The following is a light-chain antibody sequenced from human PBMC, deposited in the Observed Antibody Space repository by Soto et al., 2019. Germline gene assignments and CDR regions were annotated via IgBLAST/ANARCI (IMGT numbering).Light chain of an antibody. CDR2: DVT. Sequence: QSALTQPASVSGSPGQSITISCTGTSSDVGGSNYVSWYQQHPGKAPKLMIYDVTNRPSGVSNRFSGAKSGNTASLTISGLQAEDEADYYCSSHSSRGTLEVFGGGTKLTVL. CDR1: SSDVGGSNY. J-gene: IGLJ2*01. CDR3: SSHSSRGTLEV. V-gene: IGLV2-14*01.